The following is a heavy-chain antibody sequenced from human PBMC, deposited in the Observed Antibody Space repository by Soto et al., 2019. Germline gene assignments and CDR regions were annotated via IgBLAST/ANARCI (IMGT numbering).Heavy chain of an antibody. D-gene: IGHD6-13*01. Sequence: PGGSLRLSCAASGFTFSNAWMSWVRQAPGKGLEWVGRIKSKTDGGTTDYAAPVKGRFTISRDDSKNTLYLQMNSLKTEDTAVYYFTTGGGEQQLVPPNYNSYYRDVGGKGPRLPFSS. V-gene: IGHV3-15*01. CDR2: IKSKTDGGTT. CDR3: TTGGGEQQLVPPNYNSYYRDV. CDR1: GFTFSNAW. J-gene: IGHJ6*03.